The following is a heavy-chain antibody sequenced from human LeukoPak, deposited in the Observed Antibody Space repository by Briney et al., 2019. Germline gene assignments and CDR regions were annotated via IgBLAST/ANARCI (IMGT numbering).Heavy chain of an antibody. D-gene: IGHD3-3*01. Sequence: SETLSLTCTVSGGSISSYYWSWIRQPPGKGLEWIGYIYYSGSTNYNPSLKSRVTISVDTSKNQFSLKLSSVTAADTAVYYCARGSDYDFWSGYYRWADWFDPWGQGTLVTVSS. CDR3: ARGSDYDFWSGYYRWADWFDP. J-gene: IGHJ5*02. CDR2: IYYSGST. V-gene: IGHV4-59*12. CDR1: GGSISSYY.